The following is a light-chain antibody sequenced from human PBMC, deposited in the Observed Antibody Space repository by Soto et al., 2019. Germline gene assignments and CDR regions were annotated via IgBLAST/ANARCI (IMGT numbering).Light chain of an antibody. V-gene: IGLV2-14*03. J-gene: IGLJ2*01. Sequence: QSALTQPASVSGSPGQSITISCTGISSDIGGYNYVSWYQQLPDKAPKLMIYDVSNRRSGVSNRFSGSKSGNTASLTISGLQAEDEADYYCYSYTSSSTVLFGGGTKLTVL. CDR3: YSYTSSSTVL. CDR2: DVS. CDR1: SSDIGGYNY.